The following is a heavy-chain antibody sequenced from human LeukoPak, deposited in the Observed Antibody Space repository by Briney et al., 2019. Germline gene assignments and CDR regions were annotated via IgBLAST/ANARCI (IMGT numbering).Heavy chain of an antibody. CDR3: AGGDPSEMDV. D-gene: IGHD2-21*02. CDR2: VYSTGAT. V-gene: IGHV4-4*07. J-gene: IGHJ6*04. Sequence: SETLSLTCTVSGGSISDYFWNWIRQPAGKGLEWIGRVYSTGATNYNPSLKSRVTMSVDTSRNYFSLKLSSVTAADTAVYYCAGGDPSEMDVWGKGTTVTVSS. CDR1: GGSISDYF.